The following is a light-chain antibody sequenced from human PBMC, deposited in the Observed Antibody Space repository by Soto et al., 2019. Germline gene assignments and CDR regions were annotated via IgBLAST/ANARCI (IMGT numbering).Light chain of an antibody. CDR1: QSLSGNY. CDR3: QQYAGSPRT. CDR2: SAS. J-gene: IGKJ1*01. V-gene: IGKV3-20*01. Sequence: EILLTQSPGTLSLSPGERATLSCRASQSLSGNYLAWFHQKPGQAPRLLIYSASRRATGIPDRFTGSGSGTDFTLTINRVEPEDFAVYFCQQYAGSPRTFGQGTKVDI.